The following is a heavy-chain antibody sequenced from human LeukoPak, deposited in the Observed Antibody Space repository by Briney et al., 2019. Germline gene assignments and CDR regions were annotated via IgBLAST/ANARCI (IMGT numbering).Heavy chain of an antibody. V-gene: IGHV6-1*01. CDR2: TYYRSKWYN. Sequence: SQTLSLTCAISGDSVSSNSAAWNWIRQSPSRGLEWLGRTYYRSKWYNDYAVSVKSRITINPDTSKNQFSLQLNSVTPEDTAVYYCARGVRGPNAYYYYYMDVWGKGTTVTISS. J-gene: IGHJ6*03. CDR3: ARGVRGPNAYYYYYMDV. CDR1: GDSVSSNSAA. D-gene: IGHD3-10*01.